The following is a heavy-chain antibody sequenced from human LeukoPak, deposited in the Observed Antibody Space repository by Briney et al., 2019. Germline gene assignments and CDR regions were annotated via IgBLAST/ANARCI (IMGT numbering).Heavy chain of an antibody. Sequence: SETLSLTCTVSGGSISSYYWSWIRQPAGKGLEWIGRIYTSGSTNYNPSLKSRVTMSVDTSKNQFSLKLSSVTAADTAVYYCARHYVDYYGSGSYGYYYYMDVWGKGTTVTISS. D-gene: IGHD3-10*01. J-gene: IGHJ6*03. CDR3: ARHYVDYYGSGSYGYYYYMDV. CDR1: GGSISSYY. V-gene: IGHV4-4*07. CDR2: IYTSGST.